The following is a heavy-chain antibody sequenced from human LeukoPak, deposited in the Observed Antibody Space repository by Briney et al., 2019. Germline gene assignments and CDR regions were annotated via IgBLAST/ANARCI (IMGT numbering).Heavy chain of an antibody. Sequence: GRSLRLSCAASGFTFDDYAMHWVRQAPGKGQEWVSGISWNSGSVGYADSVKGRFTISRDNAKNSLYLQMNSLRAEDTALYYCAKARVFAGGFDYWGQGTLVTVSS. CDR2: ISWNSGSV. D-gene: IGHD3-10*01. CDR3: AKARVFAGGFDY. V-gene: IGHV3-9*01. CDR1: GFTFDDYA. J-gene: IGHJ4*02.